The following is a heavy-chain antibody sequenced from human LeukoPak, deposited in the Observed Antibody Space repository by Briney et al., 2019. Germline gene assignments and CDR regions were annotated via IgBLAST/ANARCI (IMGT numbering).Heavy chain of an antibody. Sequence: PGGSLRLSCAASGFTLSNYVMHWVRQAPGKGLEWVAFIRFDESRTFYGDSVKGRFIISRDNSENTLFLHMHSLRPEDTAVYYCAKALVLTVAGTYYVDHWGQGNLVTVSS. CDR2: IRFDESRT. V-gene: IGHV3-30*02. D-gene: IGHD6-19*01. J-gene: IGHJ4*02. CDR1: GFTLSNYV. CDR3: AKALVLTVAGTYYVDH.